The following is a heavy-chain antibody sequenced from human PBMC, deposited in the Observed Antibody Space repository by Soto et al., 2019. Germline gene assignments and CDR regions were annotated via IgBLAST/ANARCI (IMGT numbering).Heavy chain of an antibody. D-gene: IGHD5-12*01. V-gene: IGHV4-4*02. CDR1: GDSINNTYW. CDR2: IYHTGGR. Sequence: ASETLSLTCFVSGDSINNTYWWSWVRQAPEKGLEWIGEIYHTGGRSYMPSLRGRITLSVDTSKNQFSLKLTSVTAADTAVYYCARFSRRDGYNRFDYWGQGTLVTVSS. CDR3: ARFSRRDGYNRFDY. J-gene: IGHJ4*02.